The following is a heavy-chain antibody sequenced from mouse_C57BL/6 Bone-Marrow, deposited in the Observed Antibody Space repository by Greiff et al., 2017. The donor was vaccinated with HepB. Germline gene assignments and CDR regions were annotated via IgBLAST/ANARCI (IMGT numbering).Heavy chain of an antibody. Sequence: VQLQQSGAELVKPGASVKISCKASGYAFSSYWMNWVKQRPGKGLEWIGQIYPGDGDTNYNGKFKGKATLTADKSSSTAYMQLSSLTSEDSAVYFCARWGSSTYWYFDVGGTGTTVTVSS. CDR3: ARWGSSTYWYFDV. D-gene: IGHD1-1*01. CDR1: GYAFSSYW. J-gene: IGHJ1*03. V-gene: IGHV1-80*01. CDR2: IYPGDGDT.